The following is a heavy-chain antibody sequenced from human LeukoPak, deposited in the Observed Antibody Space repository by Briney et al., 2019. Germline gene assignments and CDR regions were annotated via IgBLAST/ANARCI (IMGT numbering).Heavy chain of an antibody. Sequence: PGGSLRPSCSASGFTFGSYAMSWVRQAPGKGLEWVSTISSSAGNTYYADSVKGRFTISRDNSKNTLYVQMNSLRAEDTAVYYCAKRGHSSSSGAPDFDYWGQGTLVTVSS. CDR1: GFTFGSYA. D-gene: IGHD6-6*01. J-gene: IGHJ4*02. V-gene: IGHV3-23*01. CDR2: ISSSAGNT. CDR3: AKRGHSSSSGAPDFDY.